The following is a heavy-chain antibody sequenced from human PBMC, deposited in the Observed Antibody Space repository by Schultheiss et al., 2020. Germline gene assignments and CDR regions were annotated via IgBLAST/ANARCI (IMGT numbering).Heavy chain of an antibody. D-gene: IGHD1-26*01. Sequence: LSLTCAASGFTFPKAWMSWVRQAPGKGLEWVGRIKSKIDGGTTDYAAPVKGRFSISRDDSKNTLYLQMNSLKTEDTAVYYCTTWGIVGATPYWGQGTLVTVSS. CDR3: TTWGIVGATPY. CDR1: GFTFPKAW. CDR2: IKSKIDGGTT. V-gene: IGHV3-15*01. J-gene: IGHJ4*02.